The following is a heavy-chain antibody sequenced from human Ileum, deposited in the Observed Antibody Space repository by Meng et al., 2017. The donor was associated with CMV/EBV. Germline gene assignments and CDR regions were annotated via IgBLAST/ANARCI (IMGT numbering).Heavy chain of an antibody. V-gene: IGHV4-4*07. D-gene: IGHD6-19*01. CDR3: ARAEADTGNFEY. CDR1: DGSISYYY. CDR2: ISSSGSI. J-gene: IGHJ4*02. Sequence: GQLQESGPGLVKPSETLSLTCTVTDGSISYYYWSWIRQSADKGLEWIGRISSSGSINYNPSLESRLTLSVDTSKKQLSLKLSSVTAADTAVYYCARAEADTGNFEYWGQGTLVTVSS.